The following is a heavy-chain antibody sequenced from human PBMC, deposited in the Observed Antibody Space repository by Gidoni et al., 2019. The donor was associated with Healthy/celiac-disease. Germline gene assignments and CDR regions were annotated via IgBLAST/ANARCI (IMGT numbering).Heavy chain of an antibody. Sequence: QVQLVQSGAEVKKPGASVKVSCKASAYTFTSYDINWARQATGQGLEWMGWMNPNSGNTGYEQKFQGRATMTRNPSRRTAYMERGSLRSEDTAVYYCAGGGWGGSYAYRDYWGQGTLVTVSS. CDR1: AYTFTSYD. CDR3: AGGGWGGSYAYRDY. V-gene: IGHV1-8*01. D-gene: IGHD1-26*01. J-gene: IGHJ4*02. CDR2: MNPNSGNT.